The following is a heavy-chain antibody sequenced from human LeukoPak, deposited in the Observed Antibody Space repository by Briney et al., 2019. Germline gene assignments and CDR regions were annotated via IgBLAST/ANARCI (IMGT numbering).Heavy chain of an antibody. CDR3: AREVISTPSYFDY. CDR2: IHRDDKT. J-gene: IGHJ4*02. V-gene: IGHV3-53*01. Sequence: GGSLRLSCAASGFSFSDAWMNWVRRAPGKGLEWVSFIHRDDKTYYADSVKGRFTMSRDSSKNTLYLQMNSLGADDTAVYYCAREVISTPSYFDYWGQGILVTVSS. D-gene: IGHD2-2*01. CDR1: GFSFSDAW.